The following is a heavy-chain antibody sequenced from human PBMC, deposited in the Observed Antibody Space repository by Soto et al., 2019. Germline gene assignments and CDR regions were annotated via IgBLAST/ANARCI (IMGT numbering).Heavy chain of an antibody. J-gene: IGHJ6*02. D-gene: IGHD6-6*01. CDR2: IIPIFGTA. CDR3: ASDRRLTSSSPVEDYYYGMDV. V-gene: IGHV1-69*01. CDR1: GGTFSSYA. Sequence: QVQLVQSGAEVKKPGSSVKVSCKASGGTFSSYAISWVRQAPGQGLEWMGGIIPIFGTANYAQKFQGRVTITAYESTSTGYMGLSSLRSEDTDVYYWASDRRLTSSSPVEDYYYGMDVWGQGTTVTVSS.